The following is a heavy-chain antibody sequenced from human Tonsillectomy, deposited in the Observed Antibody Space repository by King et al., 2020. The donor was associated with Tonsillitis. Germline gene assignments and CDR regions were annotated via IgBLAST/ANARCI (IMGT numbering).Heavy chain of an antibody. D-gene: IGHD1-14*01. CDR2: IIPIFGAT. Sequence: QLVQSGAEVKKPGSSLKVSCKASGGTFNNYGISWVRQAPGQGLEWMGGIIPIFGATNYAQKFQGRVTITADESTRTAYMELSSLRSDDTAVYYCARRGITNYGMDVWGQGTTVIVSS. J-gene: IGHJ6*02. CDR3: ARRGITNYGMDV. CDR1: GGTFNNYG. V-gene: IGHV1-69*12.